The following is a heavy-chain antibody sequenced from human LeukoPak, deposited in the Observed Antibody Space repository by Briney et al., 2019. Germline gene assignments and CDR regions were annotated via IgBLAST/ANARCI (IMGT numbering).Heavy chain of an antibody. Sequence: QTGGSLILSCAASGFTFSSYGMHWVRQAPGKGLEWVAVIWYDGSNKYYADSVKGRFTISRDNSKNTLYLQMNSLRAEDTAVYYCARDVTDGYNLLFDYWGQGTLVTVSS. V-gene: IGHV3-33*08. J-gene: IGHJ4*02. D-gene: IGHD5-24*01. CDR3: ARDVTDGYNLLFDY. CDR1: GFTFSSYG. CDR2: IWYDGSNK.